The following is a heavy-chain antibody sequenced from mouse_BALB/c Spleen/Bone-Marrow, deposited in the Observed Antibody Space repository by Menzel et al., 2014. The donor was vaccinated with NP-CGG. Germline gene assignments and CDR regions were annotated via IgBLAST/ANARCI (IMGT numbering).Heavy chain of an antibody. CDR2: ISSGGGST. CDR1: GFAFSSYD. Sequence: EVQGVESGGGLVKPGGSLKLSCAASGFAFSSYDMSWVRQTPEKRLEWVAYISSGGGSTYYPDTVKGRFTISRDNAKNTLYLQMGRLKSEDTAMYYCAREVLRDYFDYWGQGTTLTVSS. J-gene: IGHJ2*01. CDR3: AREVLRDYFDY. D-gene: IGHD1-1*01. V-gene: IGHV5-12-1*01.